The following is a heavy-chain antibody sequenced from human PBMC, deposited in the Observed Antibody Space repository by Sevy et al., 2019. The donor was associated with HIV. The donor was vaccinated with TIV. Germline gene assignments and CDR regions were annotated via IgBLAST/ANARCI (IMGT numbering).Heavy chain of an antibody. CDR2: IYWDDDK. Sequence: SGPTLVNPTQTLTLTCTFSGFSLSTSGVGVGWIRQPPGKALEWLTLIYWDDDKRYSPSLKSRLTITKDTSKSQVVLTMTNMDPVDTATYYCVRFNYGDYTDNFDYWGQGTLVTVSS. D-gene: IGHD4-17*01. V-gene: IGHV2-5*02. CDR1: GFSLSTSGVG. CDR3: VRFNYGDYTDNFDY. J-gene: IGHJ4*02.